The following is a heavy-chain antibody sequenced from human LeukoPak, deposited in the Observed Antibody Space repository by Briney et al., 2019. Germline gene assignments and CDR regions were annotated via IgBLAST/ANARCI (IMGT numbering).Heavy chain of an antibody. Sequence: SETLSLTCTVSGGSISSYYWSWIRQPPGKGLEWIGYIYYSGSTNYNPSLKSRVTISVDTSKNQFFLKLSSVTAADTAVYYCARGSSYYGSGSYSPYYGMDVWGQGTTVTVSS. V-gene: IGHV4-59*01. CDR2: IYYSGST. CDR3: ARGSSYYGSGSYSPYYGMDV. D-gene: IGHD3-10*01. J-gene: IGHJ6*02. CDR1: GGSISSYY.